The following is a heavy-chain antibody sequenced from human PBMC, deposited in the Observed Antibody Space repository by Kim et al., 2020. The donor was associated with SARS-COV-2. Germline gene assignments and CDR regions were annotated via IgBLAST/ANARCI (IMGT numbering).Heavy chain of an antibody. CDR1: GGSFSGYY. Sequence: SETLSLTCAVYGGSFSGYYWSWIRQPPGKGLEWIGEINHSGSTNYNPSLKSRVTISVDTSKNQFSLKLSSVTAADTAVYYCASRWYGDGYRFDYWGQGTLVTVSS. V-gene: IGHV4-34*01. CDR2: INHSGST. J-gene: IGHJ4*02. D-gene: IGHD3-10*01. CDR3: ASRWYGDGYRFDY.